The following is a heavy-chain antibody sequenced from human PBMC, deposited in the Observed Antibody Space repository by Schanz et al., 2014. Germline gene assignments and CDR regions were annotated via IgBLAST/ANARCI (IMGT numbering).Heavy chain of an antibody. J-gene: IGHJ4*02. V-gene: IGHV1-46*01. CDR1: GYTFTSDS. D-gene: IGHD5-12*01. CDR2: INPSGGST. CDR3: ARDFSAYVGNYFDY. Sequence: QVQLVQSGAEVKKPGASVKVSCKASGYTFTSDSMHWVRQAPGQGLEWMGMINPSGGSTTYAQKFQGRVTVTTDTSASTSYMELTSLRFDDTAVYYCARDFSAYVGNYFDYWGQGTLVTVSS.